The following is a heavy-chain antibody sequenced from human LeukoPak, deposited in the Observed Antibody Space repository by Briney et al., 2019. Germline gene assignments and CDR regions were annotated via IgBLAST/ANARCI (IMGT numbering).Heavy chain of an antibody. CDR1: GFTFSSCA. CDR2: ISGSGGST. D-gene: IGHD6-13*01. Sequence: PGGSLRLSCAASGFTFSSCAMSWVRQAPGKGLEWVSAISGSGGSTYYADSVKGRFTISRDNSKNTLYLQMNSLRAEDTAVYYCAKAWGIAAVKGPTGFGGQGTLVTVSS. J-gene: IGHJ4*02. V-gene: IGHV3-23*01. CDR3: AKAWGIAAVKGPTGF.